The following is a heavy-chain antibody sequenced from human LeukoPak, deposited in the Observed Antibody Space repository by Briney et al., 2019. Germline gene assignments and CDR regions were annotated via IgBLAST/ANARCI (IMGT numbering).Heavy chain of an antibody. CDR1: GFTFNNYP. CDR3: ARGLVGATRAEYFQH. V-gene: IGHV3-11*04. D-gene: IGHD1-26*01. Sequence: GGSLRLSCAASGFTFNNYPMSWVRQAPGKGLEWVSYISSSGSTIYYADSVKGRFTISRDNAKNSLYLQMNSLRAEDTAVYYCARGLVGATRAEYFQHWGQGTLVTVSS. CDR2: ISSSGSTI. J-gene: IGHJ1*01.